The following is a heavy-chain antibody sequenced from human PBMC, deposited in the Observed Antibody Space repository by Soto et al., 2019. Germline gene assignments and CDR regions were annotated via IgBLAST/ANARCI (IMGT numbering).Heavy chain of an antibody. V-gene: IGHV1-46*01. J-gene: IGHJ4*02. CDR2: INPSGGST. Sequence: QVQLVQSGAEVKKPGASVKVSCKASGYTFTSYYMHWVRQAPGQGLEWMGIINPSGGSTSYAQKFQGRVTMTRDTSTSTVYMELSSLRSEDTAVYYCARAFDSGGRKGSFDYRGQGTLVTVSS. CDR1: GYTFTSYY. CDR3: ARAFDSGGRKGSFDY. D-gene: IGHD2-15*01.